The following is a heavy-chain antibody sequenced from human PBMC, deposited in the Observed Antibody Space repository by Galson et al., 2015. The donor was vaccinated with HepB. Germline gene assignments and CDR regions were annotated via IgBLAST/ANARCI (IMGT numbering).Heavy chain of an antibody. V-gene: IGHV1-69*13. CDR1: GGTFSSYA. J-gene: IGHJ6*02. Sequence: SVKVSCKASGGTFSSYAISWVRQAPGQGLEWMGGIIPIFGTANYAQKFQGRVTITADESTSTAYMELSSLRSEDTAVYYCARGLFVSSGRPFTRGLYDYYGMDVWGQGTTVTVSS. CDR2: IIPIFGTA. CDR3: ARGLFVSSGRPFTRGLYDYYGMDV. D-gene: IGHD6-19*01.